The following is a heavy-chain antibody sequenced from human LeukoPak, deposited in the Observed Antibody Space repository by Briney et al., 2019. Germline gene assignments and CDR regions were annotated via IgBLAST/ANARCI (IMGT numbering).Heavy chain of an antibody. D-gene: IGHD2-21*01. CDR2: INPNSGGT. V-gene: IGHV1-2*02. J-gene: IGHJ5*02. Sequence: GASVKVSCKTSGYSFTDYYMHWVRQAPGQGLEWMGWINPNSGGTSSAQKFQGRVTMTRDTSITTVYMDVRWLTSDDTAVYYCARADRLHGGPYLIGPWGQGTLVTVSS. CDR3: ARADRLHGGPYLIGP. CDR1: GYSFTDYY.